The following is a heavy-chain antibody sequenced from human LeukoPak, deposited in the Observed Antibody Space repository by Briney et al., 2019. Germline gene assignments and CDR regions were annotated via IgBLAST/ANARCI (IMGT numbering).Heavy chain of an antibody. CDR2: ISSSSSYI. J-gene: IGHJ4*02. D-gene: IGHD2-2*01. CDR3: ARDTGYCSSTSCYFYYFDY. V-gene: IGHV3-21*01. CDR1: GFTFSSYS. Sequence: GRSLRLSCAASGFTFSSYSMNWVREAPGKGLEWVSSISSSSSYIYYADSVKGRFTISRDNAKNSLYLQMNSLRAEDTAVYYCARDTGYCSSTSCYFYYFDYWGQGTLVTVSS.